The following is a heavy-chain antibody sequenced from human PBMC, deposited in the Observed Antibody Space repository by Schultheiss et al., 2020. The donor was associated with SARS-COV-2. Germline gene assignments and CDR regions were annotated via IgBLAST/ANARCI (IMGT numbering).Heavy chain of an antibody. J-gene: IGHJ4*02. CDR3: ARVTTLVDY. Sequence: GGSLRLSCAASGFTFSNAWFNWVRQAPGQGLEWVSFISSSSSYIYYADSVKGRFTISRDNAKNSLDLQMNSLRVEDTAVYYCARVTTLVDYWGQGTLVTVSS. V-gene: IGHV3-21*01. CDR2: ISSSSSYI. CDR1: GFTFSNAW. D-gene: IGHD4-23*01.